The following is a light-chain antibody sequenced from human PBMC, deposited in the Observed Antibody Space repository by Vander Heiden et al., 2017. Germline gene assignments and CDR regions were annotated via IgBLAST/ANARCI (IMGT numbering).Light chain of an antibody. J-gene: IGLJ2*01. CDR2: DDR. CDR1: NIGSKS. V-gene: IGLV3-21*02. Sequence: SYVLTQPPSVSVAPGPTARITCGGNNIGSKSVHWYQQKPGQAPVLVVYDDRSRPSGIPERCSGSNSGNTATMTISRVEAGEEADYYCQVWDSSSDPVVFGGGTKLTVL. CDR3: QVWDSSSDPVV.